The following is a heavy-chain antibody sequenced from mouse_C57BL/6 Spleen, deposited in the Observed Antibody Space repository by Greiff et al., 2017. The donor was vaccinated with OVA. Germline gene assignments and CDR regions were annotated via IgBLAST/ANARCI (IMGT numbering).Heavy chain of an antibody. Sequence: QVQLQQSGAELMKPGASVKLSCKATGYTFTGYWIEWVKQRPGHGLEWIGEIYPGSGSTNYNEKFKGKATLTADTSSNTAYMQLSSLTTEDSAVNYCAKDEATVVTHFDYWGQGTTLTVSS. CDR2: IYPGSGST. CDR3: AKDEATVVTHFDY. J-gene: IGHJ2*01. D-gene: IGHD1-1*01. V-gene: IGHV1-9*01. CDR1: GYTFTGYW.